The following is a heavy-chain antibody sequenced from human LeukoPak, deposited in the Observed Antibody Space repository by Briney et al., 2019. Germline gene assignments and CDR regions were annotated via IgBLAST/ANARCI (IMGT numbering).Heavy chain of an antibody. CDR1: GFTFSSYS. CDR2: ISSSSSYI. D-gene: IGHD3-9*01. Sequence: PGGSLRLSCAASGFTFSSYSMNWVRQAPGKGLEWVSSISSSSSYIYYADSVKGRFTISRDNAKNSLYLQMNSLRAEDTAVYYCAVDDYDILTGPPHVWGQGTLVTVSS. V-gene: IGHV3-21*01. CDR3: AVDDYDILTGPPHV. J-gene: IGHJ4*02.